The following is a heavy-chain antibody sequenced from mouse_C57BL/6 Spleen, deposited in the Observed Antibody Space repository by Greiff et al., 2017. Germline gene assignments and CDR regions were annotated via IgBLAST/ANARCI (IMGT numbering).Heavy chain of an antibody. V-gene: IGHV5-17*01. J-gene: IGHJ2*01. Sequence: EVQRVESGGGLVKPGGSLKLSCAASGFTFSDYGMHWVRQAPEKGLEWVAYISNGSSTIYYADTVKGRFTISRDNAKNTLFLQMTRLRAEDTAMYSCERELLRSFDYWGQGTTLTVSS. D-gene: IGHD1-1*01. CDR1: GFTFSDYG. CDR3: ERELLRSFDY. CDR2: ISNGSSTI.